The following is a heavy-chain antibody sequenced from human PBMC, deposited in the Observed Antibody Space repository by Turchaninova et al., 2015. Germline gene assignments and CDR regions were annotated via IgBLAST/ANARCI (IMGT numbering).Heavy chain of an antibody. V-gene: IGHV4-34*01. CDR1: GGSCRGYY. Sequence: QVQLQQWGAGLLKPSETLSLTCAVDGGSCRGYYWSWILQPPGTGVEWIGKINHSVSTNYNPSLKSRVTISVDTSKNQFSLKLSSVTAADTAVYYCARGVWDIVVVPAAPVSGWFDPWGQGTLVTVSS. CDR2: INHSVST. CDR3: ARGVWDIVVVPAAPVSGWFDP. D-gene: IGHD2-2*01. J-gene: IGHJ5*02.